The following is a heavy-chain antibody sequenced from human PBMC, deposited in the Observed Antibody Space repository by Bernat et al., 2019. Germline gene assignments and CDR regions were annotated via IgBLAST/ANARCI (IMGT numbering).Heavy chain of an antibody. CDR1: GYTFTGYY. J-gene: IGHJ5*02. CDR3: ARGDFWSGYYLFDP. CDR2: INPNSGGT. Sequence: QVQLVQSGAEVKKPGASVEVSCKASGYTFTGYYMHWVRQAPGQGLEWMGWINPNSGGTNYAQKFQGWVNMTRETSISPAYMELSRLRSDDTAVYYCARGDFWSGYYLFDPWGQGTLVTVSP. V-gene: IGHV1-2*04. D-gene: IGHD3-3*01.